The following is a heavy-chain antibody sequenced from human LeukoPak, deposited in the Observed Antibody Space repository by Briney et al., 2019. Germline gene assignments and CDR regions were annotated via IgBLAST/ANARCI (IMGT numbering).Heavy chain of an antibody. Sequence: GGSLRLSYAASGSTVSSNYMSWVRQAPGKGLEWVSVIYSGGSTYYADSVKGRFTISRDNSKNTLYLQMNSLRAEDTAVYYCARDHPYCSGGSCYSAYYYYGMDVWGQGTTVTVSS. V-gene: IGHV3-53*01. D-gene: IGHD2-15*01. J-gene: IGHJ6*02. CDR2: IYSGGST. CDR3: ARDHPYCSGGSCYSAYYYYGMDV. CDR1: GSTVSSNY.